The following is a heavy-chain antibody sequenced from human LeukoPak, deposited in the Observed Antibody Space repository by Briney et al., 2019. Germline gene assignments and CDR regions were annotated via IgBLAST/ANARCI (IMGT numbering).Heavy chain of an antibody. J-gene: IGHJ4*02. CDR2: IYYTGNT. CDR3: ARTIGYGDYVFFDY. Sequence: SETLSLTCNVSGGAIRRYYWSWMRQPPGKGLEWIGHIYYTGNTNYNPSLKSRVTISIDTSKNQFSLKLSSVTAADTAVYYCARTIGYGDYVFFDYWGQGTLVTVSS. CDR1: GGAIRRYY. V-gene: IGHV4-59*01. D-gene: IGHD4-17*01.